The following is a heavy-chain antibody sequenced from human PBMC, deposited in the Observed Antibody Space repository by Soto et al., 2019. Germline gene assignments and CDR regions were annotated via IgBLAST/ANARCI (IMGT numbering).Heavy chain of an antibody. CDR2: FHYSGST. Sequence: SETLSLTCTVSGGSISSRDSYWGWIRQPPGKGLEWIGSFHYSGSTYYNPSLKSRVTISVDTSKNQLSLRVTPVTAADTAVYYCARAFGRSQFDYWGQGTLVTVSS. V-gene: IGHV4-39*01. D-gene: IGHD3-16*01. J-gene: IGHJ4*02. CDR3: ARAFGRSQFDY. CDR1: GGSISSRDSY.